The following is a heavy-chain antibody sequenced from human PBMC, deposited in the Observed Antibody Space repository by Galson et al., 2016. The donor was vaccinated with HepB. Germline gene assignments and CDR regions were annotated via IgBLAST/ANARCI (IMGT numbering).Heavy chain of an antibody. J-gene: IGHJ4*02. V-gene: IGHV5-51*01. CDR2: IDPADSYT. Sequence: QSGAEVKKPGESLSISCKGSGYRFTRYWIGWVRQMPGKGLEWMGIIDPADSYTRYSPSFQGQVTISADKSINTAYLQWRSLKASDTAMYYCLTQTDGNHPTKFDYWGQGTLVTVSS. CDR1: GYRFTRYW. CDR3: LTQTDGNHPTKFDY.